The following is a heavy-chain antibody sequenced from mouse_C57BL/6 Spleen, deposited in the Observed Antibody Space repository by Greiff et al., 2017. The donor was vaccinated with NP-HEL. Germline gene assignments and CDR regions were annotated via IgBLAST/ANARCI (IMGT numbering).Heavy chain of an antibody. V-gene: IGHV1-61*01. Sequence: VQLQQPGAELVRPGSSVKLSCKASGYTFTSYWMDWVKQRPGQGLEWIGNIYPSDSETHYNQKFKDKATLTVDTSSSTAYMQLSGLTSADSAVYYCAREGGTPFAYWGQGTLVTVSA. CDR3: AREGGTPFAY. D-gene: IGHD4-1*01. CDR2: IYPSDSET. J-gene: IGHJ3*01. CDR1: GYTFTSYW.